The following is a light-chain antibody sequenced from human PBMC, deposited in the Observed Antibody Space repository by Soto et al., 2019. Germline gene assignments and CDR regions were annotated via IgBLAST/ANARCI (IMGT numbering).Light chain of an antibody. CDR3: AAWDDSLGGV. V-gene: IGLV1-44*01. J-gene: IGLJ1*01. CDR2: YNS. Sequence: QSVLTQPPAASGTPGQRVTISCSGSSSNIGSNAVHWYQQLPGTAPKVLIYYNSQRPSGVPDRFSGSKSGTSASLAISGLQSEDEADYYCAAWDDSLGGVCGTGTKLTVL. CDR1: SSNIGSNA.